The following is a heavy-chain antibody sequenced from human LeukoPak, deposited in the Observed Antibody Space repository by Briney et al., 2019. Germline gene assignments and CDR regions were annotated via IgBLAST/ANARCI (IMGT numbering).Heavy chain of an antibody. Sequence: GGSLRLSCAASGFTFSSYAMSWVRQAPGKGLEWVSAISGSGGSTYYADSVKGRFTISRDNSKNTLYLQMNSLRAEDTAVYYCANSIVGEDAFDIWGQGTMVTVPS. J-gene: IGHJ3*02. D-gene: IGHD2-15*01. CDR1: GFTFSSYA. V-gene: IGHV3-23*01. CDR2: ISGSGGST. CDR3: ANSIVGEDAFDI.